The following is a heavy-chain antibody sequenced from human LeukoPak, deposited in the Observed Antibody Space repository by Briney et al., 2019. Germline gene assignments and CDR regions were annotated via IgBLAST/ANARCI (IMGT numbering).Heavy chain of an antibody. V-gene: IGHV3-23*01. Sequence: PGGSLRLSCAASGFTFSSYAMSWVRQAPGKGLEWVSAISGSGGSTYYADSVKGRFTISRDNSKNTLYLQMNSLRAEDTAVYYCAKGQGYSYGYPCDYWGQGTLVTVSS. CDR3: AKGQGYSYGYPCDY. CDR2: ISGSGGST. CDR1: GFTFSSYA. J-gene: IGHJ4*02. D-gene: IGHD5-18*01.